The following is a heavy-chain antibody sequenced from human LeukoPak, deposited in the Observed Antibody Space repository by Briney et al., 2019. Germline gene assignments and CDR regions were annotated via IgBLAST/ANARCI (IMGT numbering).Heavy chain of an antibody. CDR2: ISNSGGTI. V-gene: IGHV3-48*03. J-gene: IGHJ4*02. D-gene: IGHD6-13*01. CDR3: ARGRRRIAAAGATPPAPYFDY. Sequence: PGGSLRLSCVASGFTFSSYEMNWVRQAPGKGLEWVSYISNSGGTINYPDSVKGRFTISRDNAKNSLYLQMNSLRAEDTAVYYCARGRRRIAAAGATPPAPYFDYWGQGTLVTVSS. CDR1: GFTFSSYE.